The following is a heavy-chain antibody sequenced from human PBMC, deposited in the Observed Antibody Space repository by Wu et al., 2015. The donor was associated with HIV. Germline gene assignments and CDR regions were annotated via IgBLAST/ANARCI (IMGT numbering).Heavy chain of an antibody. J-gene: IGHJ4*02. Sequence: QVQLVQSGAEVKKPGASVKVSCKASGYTFTGYYMHWVRQAPGQGLEWMGWINPNSGGTNYAQKFQGRVTMTRDTSISTAYMELSRLRSDDTAVYYCARDPSAVDTTPGYYYDSSGFDYWGQGTLVTVSS. CDR1: GYTFTGYY. CDR3: ARDPSAVDTTPGYYYDSSGFDY. V-gene: IGHV1-2*02. CDR2: INPNSGGT. D-gene: IGHD3-22*01.